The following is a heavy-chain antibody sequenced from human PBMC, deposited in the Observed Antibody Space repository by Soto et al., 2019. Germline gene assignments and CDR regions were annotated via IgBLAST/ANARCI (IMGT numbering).Heavy chain of an antibody. CDR2: ISYDGSKK. CDR3: AKDQNQWLAQYYFDY. Sequence: PGGSLRLSCAASGFTFSSYAMHWVRQAPGKGLEWVAVISYDGSKKFYADSVKGRFTISRDDSKNTVYLQMNSLRTEDTAIYHCAKDQNQWLAQYYFDYWGQGTLVTV. V-gene: IGHV3-30*18. D-gene: IGHD6-19*01. J-gene: IGHJ4*02. CDR1: GFTFSSYA.